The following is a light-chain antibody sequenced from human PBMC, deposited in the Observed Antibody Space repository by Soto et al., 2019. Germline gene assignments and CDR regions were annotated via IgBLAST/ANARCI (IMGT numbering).Light chain of an antibody. CDR2: AAS. J-gene: IGKJ1*01. CDR1: QSISTH. CDR3: QQSYTSWWT. V-gene: IGKV1-39*01. Sequence: DIQMTQSPSPLSASVGDRVTITCRASQSISTHLSWYQQKPGKAPKLLIYAASSLQSWVPSRFTGSGSGTDFTLTISSLQPEDFATYYCQQSYTSWWTFGQGTKVDI.